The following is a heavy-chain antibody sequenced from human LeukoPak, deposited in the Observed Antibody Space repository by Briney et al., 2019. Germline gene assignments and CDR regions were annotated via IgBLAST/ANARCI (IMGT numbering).Heavy chain of an antibody. D-gene: IGHD2-2*01. V-gene: IGHV3-49*03. CDR1: GFTFGDDA. CDR3: TRAPAAIGFDY. J-gene: IGHJ4*02. Sequence: PGGTLRLSCTASGFTFGDDAMSWFRKTPAKGLDWAGFIRSKAYGGTTEYAASVKGRFTISRDDSKSIAYLQMNSLKTEDTAVYYCTRAPAAIGFDYWGQGTLVTVSS. CDR2: IRSKAYGGTT.